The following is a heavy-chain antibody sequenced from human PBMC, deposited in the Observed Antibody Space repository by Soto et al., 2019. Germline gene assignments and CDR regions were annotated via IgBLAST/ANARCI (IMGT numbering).Heavy chain of an antibody. Sequence: VASVKVSCKASGGTFSSYAISWVRQAPGQGLEWMGGIIPIFGTANYAQKFQGRVTITADKSTSTAYMELSSLRSEDAAVYYCARGLWEQPFDYWGQGTLVTAPQ. D-gene: IGHD1-26*01. J-gene: IGHJ4*02. CDR2: IIPIFGTA. CDR3: ARGLWEQPFDY. CDR1: GGTFSSYA. V-gene: IGHV1-69*06.